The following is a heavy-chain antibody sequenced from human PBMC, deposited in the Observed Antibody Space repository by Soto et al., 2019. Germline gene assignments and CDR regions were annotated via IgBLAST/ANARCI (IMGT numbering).Heavy chain of an antibody. Sequence: QVQLVQSGAEVKEPGASVRVSCKASGYTFTTHSLPWARQAPGQGLEWMGWIIVSHSRPRSATQFQSRVTFGTDTFTTTAYMDLTRLTPDDTAIYDCEREPEYGVPGDYLGQGT. CDR3: EREPEYGVPGDY. CDR1: GYTFTTHS. D-gene: IGHD2-8*01. CDR2: IIVSHSRP. J-gene: IGHJ4*02. V-gene: IGHV1-3*01.